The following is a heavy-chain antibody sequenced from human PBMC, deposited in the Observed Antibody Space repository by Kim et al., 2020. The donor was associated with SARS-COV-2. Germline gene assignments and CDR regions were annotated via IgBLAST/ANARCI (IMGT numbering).Heavy chain of an antibody. V-gene: IGHV3-23*01. CDR1: GFTFSSYV. CDR3: VKSGLSVPGSKRYYYHGM. Sequence: GGSLRLSCAASGFTFSSYVMTWVRRAPGKGLEWVSSISGSGGTSYADSVKGRFTISRDHSKNTLYLQKNSLRAEETAVTYCVKSGLSVPGSKRYYYHGM. J-gene: IGHJ6*01. D-gene: IGHD3-10*02. CDR2: ISGSGGT.